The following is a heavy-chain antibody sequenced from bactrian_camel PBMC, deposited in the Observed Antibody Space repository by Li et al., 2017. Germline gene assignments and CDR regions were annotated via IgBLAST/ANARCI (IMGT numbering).Heavy chain of an antibody. CDR3: ATGYGTEYKY. CDR2: IRTGGDTT. D-gene: IGHD3*01. Sequence: HVQLVESGGGSVQAGETLTLSCAASGFIFSNNVMSWVRQAPGKGLEWVSSIRTGGDTTYYADSVKGRFTVSKGAANNTLYLQMNSLKPEDTAVYYCATGYGTEYKYWGQGTQVTVS. V-gene: IGHV3-2*01. CDR1: GFIFSNNV. J-gene: IGHJ4*01.